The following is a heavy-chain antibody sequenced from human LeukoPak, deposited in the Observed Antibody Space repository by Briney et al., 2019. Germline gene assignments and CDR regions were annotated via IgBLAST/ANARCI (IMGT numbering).Heavy chain of an antibody. CDR2: MTGNGGSL. CDR3: ARGRGSDGLDV. J-gene: IGHJ6*02. Sequence: PVGSLRLSCAASGFTFSTYAMSWVRQAPGKGLEWVSGMTGNGGSLYYAGSVKGRFTISRDNSKNTLYVQMNSLRADDTAVYYCARGRGSDGLDVWGQGTTVTVSS. V-gene: IGHV3-23*01. CDR1: GFTFSTYA.